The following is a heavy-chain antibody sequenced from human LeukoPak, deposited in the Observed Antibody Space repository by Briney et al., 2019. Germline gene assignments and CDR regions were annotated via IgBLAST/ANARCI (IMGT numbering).Heavy chain of an antibody. D-gene: IGHD2-2*01. CDR1: GFTFSSYG. CDR2: IRYDGSNK. V-gene: IGHV3-30*02. CDR3: ARKDIVVVSFDY. Sequence: LSGGSLRLSCAASGFTFSSYGMHWVRQAPGKGLEWVAFIRYDGSNKYYADSVKGRFTISRDNSKNTLYLQMNSLRAEDTAVYYCARKDIVVVSFDYWGQGTLVTVSS. J-gene: IGHJ4*02.